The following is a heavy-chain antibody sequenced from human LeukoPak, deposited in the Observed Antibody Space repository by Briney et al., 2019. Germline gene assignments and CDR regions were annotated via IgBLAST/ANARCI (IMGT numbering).Heavy chain of an antibody. V-gene: IGHV1-2*02. CDR3: ARGAYPTPTSSVGY. CDR2: INPNSGGT. Sequence: ASVKVSCKASGYTFTGYYMHWVRQAPGQGLEWMGWINPNSGGTNYAQKFQGRVTMTRDTSISTAYMELSRLRSDDTAVYHCARGAYPTPTSSVGYWGQGTLVTVSS. D-gene: IGHD2-15*01. J-gene: IGHJ4*02. CDR1: GYTFTGYY.